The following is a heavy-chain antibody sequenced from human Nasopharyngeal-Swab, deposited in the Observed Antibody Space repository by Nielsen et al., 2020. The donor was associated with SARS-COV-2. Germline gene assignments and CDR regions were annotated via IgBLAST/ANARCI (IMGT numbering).Heavy chain of an antibody. CDR2: IYCDDDK. CDR1: GFSLSTSGVG. J-gene: IGHJ4*02. D-gene: IGHD3-22*01. Sequence: SGPTLVNPTQTLTLTCTFSGFSLSTSGVGVGWIRQPPGKALEWLALIYCDDDKRYSPSLKSRLTITKDTSKNQVVLTMTNMDPVDTATYYCAHHHDSSGYYYVDYFDYWGQGTLVTVSS. V-gene: IGHV2-5*02. CDR3: AHHHDSSGYYYVDYFDY.